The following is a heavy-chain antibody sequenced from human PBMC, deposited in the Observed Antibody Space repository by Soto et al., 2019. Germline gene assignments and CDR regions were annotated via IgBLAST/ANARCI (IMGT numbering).Heavy chain of an antibody. D-gene: IGHD5-12*01. CDR1: GYTFTIYG. CDR3: ARALGYSGYAGMDV. V-gene: IGHV1-18*01. CDR2: ISHDNGNT. J-gene: IGHJ6*02. Sequence: QVQLVQSGGEVKKPGASVQVSCKASGYTFTIYGIHWVRQPPGQGVEWMGLISHDNGNTNYARKLQGRVTMTTETTTSTAYMELRGLRTHATAVYYCARALGYSGYAGMDVWGQGTTVTVSS.